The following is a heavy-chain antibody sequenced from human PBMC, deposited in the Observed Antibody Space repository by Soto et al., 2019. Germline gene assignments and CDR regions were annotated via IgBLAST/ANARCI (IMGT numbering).Heavy chain of an antibody. J-gene: IGHJ4*02. CDR3: ARVVPLYDRTSPLDY. V-gene: IGHV1-3*04. CDR1: GYTVSTYG. Sequence: ASGKTSCKTSGYTVSTYGIHLARQAPGQRLEWMGWFNTGNGDTKYSQKCQGRVTLTGDTSASTASMELSGLRSADTAVYYCARVVPLYDRTSPLDYWGQGTLVTVSS. D-gene: IGHD3-22*01. CDR2: FNTGNGDT.